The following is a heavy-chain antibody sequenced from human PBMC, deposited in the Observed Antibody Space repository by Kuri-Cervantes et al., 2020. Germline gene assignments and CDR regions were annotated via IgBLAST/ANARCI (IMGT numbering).Heavy chain of an antibody. CDR1: GYSISSGYY. J-gene: IGHJ2*01. CDR3: ARDWRGSGDQYPFDL. D-gene: IGHD6-19*01. CDR2: IYYSGST. V-gene: IGHV4-61*01. Sequence: GSLRLSCAVSGYSISSGYYWSWIRQPPGKGLEWIGYIYYSGSTNSNPSLKSRVTISIDTSKHQFSLKLTSVTAADTAVYYCARDWRGSGDQYPFDLWGRGTLVTVSS.